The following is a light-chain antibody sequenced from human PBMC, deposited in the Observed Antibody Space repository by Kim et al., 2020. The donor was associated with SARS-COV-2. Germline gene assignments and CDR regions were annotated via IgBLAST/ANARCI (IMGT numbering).Light chain of an antibody. CDR2: DAS. J-gene: IGKJ4*01. CDR3: QQYNRWFALS. Sequence: AAGERATPSWRASQSVSTKLAWYHQKPGQAPRLLIYDASIRATGTPARFSGSGSGTEFTLTISSLQSEDFAVYHCQQYNRWFALSFGGGTKVDIK. V-gene: IGKV3-15*01. CDR1: QSVSTK.